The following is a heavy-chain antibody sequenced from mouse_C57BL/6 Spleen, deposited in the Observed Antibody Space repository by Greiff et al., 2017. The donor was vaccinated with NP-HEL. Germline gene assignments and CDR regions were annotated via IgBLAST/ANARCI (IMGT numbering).Heavy chain of an antibody. CDR1: GYTFTDYY. V-gene: IGHV1-26*01. D-gene: IGHD2-4*01. J-gene: IGHJ4*01. Sequence: VQLQQSGPELVKPGASVKISCKASGYTFTDYYMNWVKQSHGKSLEWIGDINPNNGGTSYNQKFKGKATLTVDKSSSTAYMELRSLTSEDSAVYYCAREDYESLYYAMDYWGQGTSVTVSS. CDR2: INPNNGGT. CDR3: AREDYESLYYAMDY.